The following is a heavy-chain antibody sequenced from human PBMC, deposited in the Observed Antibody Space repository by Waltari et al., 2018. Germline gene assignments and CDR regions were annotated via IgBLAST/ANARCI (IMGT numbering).Heavy chain of an antibody. CDR1: GYTFTGYY. D-gene: IGHD2-15*01. V-gene: IGHV1-2*02. Sequence: QVQLVQSGAEVKKPGASVKVSCKASGYTFTGYYMHWVRQAPGQGLEWMGWINPNSGGTNYAQKFQGRVTMTRDTSISTAYMELSRLRSDDTAVYYCARDYCSGGSCYQPHFYFDYWGQGTLVTVSS. CDR3: ARDYCSGGSCYQPHFYFDY. CDR2: INPNSGGT. J-gene: IGHJ4*02.